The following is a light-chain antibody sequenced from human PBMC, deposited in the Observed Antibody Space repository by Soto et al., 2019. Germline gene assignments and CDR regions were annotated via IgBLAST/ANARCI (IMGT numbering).Light chain of an antibody. CDR3: AAWDDSLNGQGV. J-gene: IGLJ3*02. Sequence: QSVLTQPPSASGTPGQRVSISCSGSSSNIGRNTVNWYQQLPGTAPKVLIYRNDQRPSGVPDRFSGSKSGTSASLAISGLQSEDEADYYCAAWDDSLNGQGVFGGGTKLTVL. CDR1: SSNIGRNT. CDR2: RND. V-gene: IGLV1-44*01.